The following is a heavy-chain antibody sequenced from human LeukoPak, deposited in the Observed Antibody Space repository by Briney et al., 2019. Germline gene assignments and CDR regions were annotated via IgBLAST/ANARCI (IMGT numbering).Heavy chain of an antibody. Sequence: GGSLRLSCAASGFTFSSYWMSWVRQAPGKGLEWVANIKQDGSEKYYVDSLKGRFTISRGNAKNSLYLQMNSLRAEDTAVYYCGRGGHNSGWYADYCDDSGHGTLVTVSS. J-gene: IGHJ4*01. CDR1: GFTFSSYW. D-gene: IGHD6-19*01. CDR3: GRGGHNSGWYADYCDD. CDR2: IKQDGSEK. V-gene: IGHV3-7*01.